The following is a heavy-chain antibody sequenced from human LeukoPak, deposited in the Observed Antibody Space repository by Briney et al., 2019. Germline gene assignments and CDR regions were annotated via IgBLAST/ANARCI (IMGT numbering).Heavy chain of an antibody. CDR2: ISGSGGST. Sequence: GGSLRLSCAASGFTFSSYAMGWVRQAPGKGLEWVSAISGSGGSTYYADSVKGRFTISRDNSKNTLYLQMNSLRAEDTAVYYCAKEIDILTGYQLHNWFDPWGQGTLVTVSS. J-gene: IGHJ5*02. D-gene: IGHD3-9*01. CDR1: GFTFSSYA. CDR3: AKEIDILTGYQLHNWFDP. V-gene: IGHV3-23*01.